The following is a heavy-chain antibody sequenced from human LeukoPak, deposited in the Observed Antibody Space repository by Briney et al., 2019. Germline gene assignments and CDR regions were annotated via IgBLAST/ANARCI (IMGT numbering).Heavy chain of an antibody. CDR1: GFTFSSYA. Sequence: AGGSLRLSCAASGFTFSSYAMHWVRQAPGKGLEWVAVISYDGSNKYYADSVKGRFTISRDNSKNTLYLQMNSLRAEDTAVYYCARASYDFWSGYPDYWGQGTLVTVSS. V-gene: IGHV3-30-3*01. CDR3: ARASYDFWSGYPDY. CDR2: ISYDGSNK. D-gene: IGHD3-3*01. J-gene: IGHJ4*02.